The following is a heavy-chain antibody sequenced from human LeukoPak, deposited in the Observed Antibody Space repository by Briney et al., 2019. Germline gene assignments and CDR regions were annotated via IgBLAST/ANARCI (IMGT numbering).Heavy chain of an antibody. J-gene: IGHJ4*02. V-gene: IGHV3-23*01. Sequence: GGSLRLSCAASGFTFSSYAMSWVRQAPGKGLEWVSAISGSGGSTYYADSVKGRFTISRDNSKNTLYLQMNSLRAEDTAVYYCAEDVNGWYAYYFDYWGQGTLVTVSS. CDR1: GFTFSSYA. D-gene: IGHD6-19*01. CDR3: AEDVNGWYAYYFDY. CDR2: ISGSGGST.